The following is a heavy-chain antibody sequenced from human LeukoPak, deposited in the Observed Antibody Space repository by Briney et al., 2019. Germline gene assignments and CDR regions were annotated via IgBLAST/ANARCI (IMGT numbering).Heavy chain of an antibody. V-gene: IGHV4-61*01. Sequence: SETLSLTCTVSGGSVSSGSYYWSWIRQPPGKGLEWIGYIYYSGRTNYTPSLKSRVTISVDTSKNQFSLKLSSVTAADTAVYYCARGLDTDYGSNHWYHFDYWSQGTLVAVSS. CDR1: GGSVSSGSYY. J-gene: IGHJ4*02. D-gene: IGHD4/OR15-4a*01. CDR3: ARGLDTDYGSNHWYHFDY. CDR2: IYYSGRT.